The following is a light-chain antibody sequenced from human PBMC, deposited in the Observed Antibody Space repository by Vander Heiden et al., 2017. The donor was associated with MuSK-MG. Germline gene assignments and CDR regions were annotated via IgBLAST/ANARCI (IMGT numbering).Light chain of an antibody. CDR2: EVS. Sequence: QSALTQPASVSGSPGQSITISCTGTSSDVGGYNYVSWYQQHPGKAPKLMMYEVSNRPSGVSNRFSGSKSGNTDSLTISGLQAEDEAEYYCSSSKSRSTFWVFGTGTKVTVL. V-gene: IGLV2-14*01. J-gene: IGLJ1*01. CDR3: SSSKSRSTFWV. CDR1: SSDVGGYNY.